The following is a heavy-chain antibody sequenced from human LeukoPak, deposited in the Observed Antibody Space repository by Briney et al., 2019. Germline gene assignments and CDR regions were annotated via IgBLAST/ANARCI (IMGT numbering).Heavy chain of an antibody. CDR1: GYTFTSYG. Sequence: GASVTVSRKASGYTFTSYGINWVRQAPGQGLEWMGWMNPNSGNTGYAQKFQGRVAMTRNTSISTAYMDLSSLRSEDTAVYYCARGRRLRSSGYYFPSYYFDYWGQGTLVTVSS. CDR3: ARGRRLRSSGYYFPSYYFDY. CDR2: MNPNSGNT. V-gene: IGHV1-8*02. D-gene: IGHD3-22*01. J-gene: IGHJ4*02.